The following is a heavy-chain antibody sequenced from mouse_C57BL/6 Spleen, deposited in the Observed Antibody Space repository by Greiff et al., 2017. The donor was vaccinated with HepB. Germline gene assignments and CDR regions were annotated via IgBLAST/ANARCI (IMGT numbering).Heavy chain of an antibody. CDR3: ARRYGSSPFDY. J-gene: IGHJ2*01. CDR1: GFTFSSYG. CDR2: ISSGGSYT. Sequence: DVKLVESGGDLVKPGGSLKLSCAASGFTFSSYGMSWVRQTPDKRLEWVATISSGGSYTYYPDSVKGRFTISRDNAKNTLYLQMSSLKSEDTAMYYCARRYGSSPFDYWGQGTTLTVSS. D-gene: IGHD1-1*01. V-gene: IGHV5-6*02.